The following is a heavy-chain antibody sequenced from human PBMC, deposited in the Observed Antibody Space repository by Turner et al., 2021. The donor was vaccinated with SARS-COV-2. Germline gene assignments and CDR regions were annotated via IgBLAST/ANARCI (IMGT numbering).Heavy chain of an antibody. J-gene: IGHJ6*02. CDR3: ARDEGEIAAAGIVYYYGMDV. D-gene: IGHD6-13*01. Sequence: VQLVQSGAEVKKPGSSVKVSCKASGGTFSRYTISWVRQAPGQGLEWMGRIIPILGIAKYAQKFQGRVTITADKSTSTAYMELSSLRSEDTAVYYCARDEGEIAAAGIVYYYGMDVWGQGTTVTVS. CDR1: GGTFSRYT. CDR2: IIPILGIA. V-gene: IGHV1-69*08.